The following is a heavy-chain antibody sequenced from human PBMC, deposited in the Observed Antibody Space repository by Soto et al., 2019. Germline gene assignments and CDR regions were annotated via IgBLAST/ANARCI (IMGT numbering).Heavy chain of an antibody. CDR1: GFTFSDHY. J-gene: IGHJ4*02. D-gene: IGHD1-26*01. CDR2: TRNKANSYST. V-gene: IGHV3-72*01. Sequence: GGSLRLSCAASGFTFSDHYIDWVRQAPGKGLEWVGRTRNKANSYSTEYAASVKGRFTISRDDSKNSVYLQMNSLKIEDTAVYYCDRARCHSSRCFNFDYWGQGTLVNVSS. CDR3: DRARCHSSRCFNFDY.